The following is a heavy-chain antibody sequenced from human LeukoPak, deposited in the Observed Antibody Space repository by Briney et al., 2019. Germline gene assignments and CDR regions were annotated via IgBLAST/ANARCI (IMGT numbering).Heavy chain of an antibody. V-gene: IGHV3-7*01. D-gene: IGHD2-2*01. CDR3: ARNPAKVVPAVY. CDR1: GFTFSNYW. CDR2: INQDGSAT. Sequence: QAGGSLRLSCAASGFTFSNYWMSWVRQAPGKGLEWVANINQDGSATYYVDSVKGRFTISRDSANNSLYLQMSSLRAEDTAVCYCARNPAKVVPAVYWGQGTLVTVSS. J-gene: IGHJ4*02.